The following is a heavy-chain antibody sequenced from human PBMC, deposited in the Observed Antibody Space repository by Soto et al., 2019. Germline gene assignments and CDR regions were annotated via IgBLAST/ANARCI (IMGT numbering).Heavy chain of an antibody. D-gene: IGHD4-17*01. CDR3: AKGPRATVPYRDS. V-gene: IGHV3-23*01. CDR2: ITGSGGGT. Sequence: KGLEWVSAITGSGGGTLYGDSVEGRFSISRDNSGDTLFLQIDSLRVEDTAFYYCAKGPRATVPYRDSWGQGILVIGSS. J-gene: IGHJ4*02.